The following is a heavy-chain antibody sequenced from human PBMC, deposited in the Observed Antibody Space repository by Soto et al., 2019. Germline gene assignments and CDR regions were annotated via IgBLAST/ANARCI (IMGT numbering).Heavy chain of an antibody. Sequence: EVQLVESGGGLVQPGGSLRLPCAASGFTFPANGIDWVRQGPAKGRVGVARFITDGTATTYADSVRGRFTISRDNSKNTLYLQMNSLGAEDTAVYYCATVGTGSYNWFDPWGQGTMVTVSS. CDR2: FITDGTAT. CDR3: ATVGTGSYNWFDP. V-gene: IGHV3-74*01. CDR1: GFTFPANG. J-gene: IGHJ5*02. D-gene: IGHD1-26*01.